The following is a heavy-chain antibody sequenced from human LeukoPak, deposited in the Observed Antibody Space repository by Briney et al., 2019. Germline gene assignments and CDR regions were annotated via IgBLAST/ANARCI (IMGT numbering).Heavy chain of an antibody. CDR3: ARRVPYYYGSRYFDY. CDR2: INHSGST. D-gene: IGHD3-10*01. CDR1: GGSFSGYY. J-gene: IGHJ4*02. Sequence: SETLSLTCAVYGGSFSGYYWSWIRQPPGKGLEWIGEINHSGSTNYNPSLKSRVTISVDTSKNQFSLKLSSVTAADTAVYYCARRVPYYYGSRYFDYWGQGTLVTVSS. V-gene: IGHV4-34*01.